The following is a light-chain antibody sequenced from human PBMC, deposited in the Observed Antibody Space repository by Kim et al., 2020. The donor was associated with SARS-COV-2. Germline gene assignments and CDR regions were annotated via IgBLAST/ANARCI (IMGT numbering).Light chain of an antibody. V-gene: IGKV3-15*01. CDR3: QQYNNWPPLT. CDR1: QSVSSN. J-gene: IGKJ4*01. Sequence: RSVSPGERATLPGRASQSVSSNLAWYQQKPGQAPRLLIYGASTRATGIPARFSGSGSGTEFTLTISSLQSEDFAVYYCQQYNNWPPLTFGGGTKVDI. CDR2: GAS.